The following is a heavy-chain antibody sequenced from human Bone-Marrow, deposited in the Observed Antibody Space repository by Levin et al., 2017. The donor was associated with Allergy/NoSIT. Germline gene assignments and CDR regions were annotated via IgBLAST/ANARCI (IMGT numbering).Heavy chain of an antibody. CDR2: IFHTGST. D-gene: IGHD2-15*01. Sequence: SETLSLTCDVSGYPISSGSYWGWVRQPPGKRPEWIGNIFHTGSTSYNPSLKNRVTMSVDTSKNQFSLKLTSVTASDTAVYFCAREGAVAANWFDPWGQGILVTVSS. J-gene: IGHJ5*02. V-gene: IGHV4-38-2*02. CDR1: GYPISSGSY. CDR3: AREGAVAANWFDP.